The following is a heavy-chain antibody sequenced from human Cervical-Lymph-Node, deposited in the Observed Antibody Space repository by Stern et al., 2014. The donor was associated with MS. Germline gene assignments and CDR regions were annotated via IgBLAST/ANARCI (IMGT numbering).Heavy chain of an antibody. J-gene: IGHJ2*01. D-gene: IGHD6-13*01. CDR1: GYCFTSCY. Sequence: VQLVESGAEVRKPWASVKVSCKESGYCFTSCYLHWVRQAPGQGLELMGIINPGDGTASYAQKFQGRVTMTRDTSTDTIYLELNSLKSEDTAVYYCARDVEAAAGYWYFDFWGRGTLVIVSA. CDR2: INPGDGTA. V-gene: IGHV1-46*01. CDR3: ARDVEAAAGYWYFDF.